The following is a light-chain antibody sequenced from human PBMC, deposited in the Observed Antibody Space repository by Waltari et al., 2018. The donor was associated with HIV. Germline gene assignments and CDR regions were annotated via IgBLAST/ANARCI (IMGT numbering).Light chain of an antibody. CDR1: QSVSIY. J-gene: IGKJ2*01. CDR3: QQRSRWPPAYT. V-gene: IGKV3-11*01. Sequence: EIVLTQSPATLSLSPGERATLSCRASQSVSIYLAWYQQKPGQPPRLLIYDASNRATAIPARFSGSVSGTDFTLTISSLEPEDFAVYYCQQRSRWPPAYTFGQRTKLEI. CDR2: DAS.